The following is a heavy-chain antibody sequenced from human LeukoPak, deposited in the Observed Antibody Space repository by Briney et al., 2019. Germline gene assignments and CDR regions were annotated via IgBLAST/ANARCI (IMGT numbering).Heavy chain of an antibody. J-gene: IGHJ4*02. CDR1: GITLSNYG. CDR3: AKRAVVIRVILVGFHKEAYYFDS. CDR2: ISGSGGST. D-gene: IGHD3-22*01. Sequence: GGSLRLSCAVSGITLSNYGMSWVRQAPGKELEWVAGISGSGGSTNFADSVKGRFTISRDNPRNTLYLQMNSLRAEDTAVYFCAKRAVVIRVILVGFHKEAYYFDSWGQGALVTVSS. V-gene: IGHV3-23*01.